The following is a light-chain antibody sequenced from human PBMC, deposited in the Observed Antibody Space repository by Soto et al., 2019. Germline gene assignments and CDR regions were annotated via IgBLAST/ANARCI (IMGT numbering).Light chain of an antibody. CDR2: DVS. J-gene: IGLJ2*01. CDR3: SSYTSSSTLVV. CDR1: SSDVGAYNY. V-gene: IGLV2-14*03. Sequence: QSVLTQPASVSGSPGQSITISCTGTSSDVGAYNYVSWYQQHPGKAPKLMIYDVSHRPSGVSNRFSGSKSGNTASLTISGLQAKDEADYYCSSYTSSSTLVVFGGGTKLTVL.